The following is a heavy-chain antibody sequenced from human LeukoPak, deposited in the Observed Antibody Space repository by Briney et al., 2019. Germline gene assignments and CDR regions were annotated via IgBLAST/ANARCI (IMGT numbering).Heavy chain of an antibody. D-gene: IGHD2-2*02. J-gene: IGHJ4*01. CDR1: GYTFTSYG. Sequence: ASVKVSCKASGYTFTSYGISWVRQAPGQGLEWMGWISAYNGNTNYAQKLQGRVTMTTDTSTSTAYMELRSLRSDDTAVYYCAREGSTSCYTGVCYFDYWGQEPWSPSPQ. V-gene: IGHV1-18*01. CDR2: ISAYNGNT. CDR3: AREGSTSCYTGVCYFDY.